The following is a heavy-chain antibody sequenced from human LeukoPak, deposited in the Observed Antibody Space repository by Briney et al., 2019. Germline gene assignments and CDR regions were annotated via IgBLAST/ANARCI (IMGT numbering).Heavy chain of an antibody. J-gene: IGHJ4*02. CDR2: ISWNSGSI. V-gene: IGHV3-9*01. CDR3: AKTRSFLSVGGDFDY. CDR1: GFTFDEDG. D-gene: IGHD1-26*01. Sequence: QPGRSLRLSCAAAGFTFDEDGMRWVRQAPGECRGWVASISWNSGSIDYADSVKGRFIISRDNAKNSLTMKMNSLRDEDTALYYCAKTRSFLSVGGDFDYWGQGTLVTVSS.